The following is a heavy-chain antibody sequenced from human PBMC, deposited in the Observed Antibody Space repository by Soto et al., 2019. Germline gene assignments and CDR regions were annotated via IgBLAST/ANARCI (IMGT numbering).Heavy chain of an antibody. J-gene: IGHJ4*02. CDR3: AKGAPYYYGSGSYYDFDY. Sequence: GSLRLSCAASGFTFSSYAMSWVRQAPGKGLEWVSAISGSGGSTYYADSVKGRFTISRDNSKNTLYLQMNSLRAEDTAVYYCAKGAPYYYGSGSYYDFDYWGQGTLVTVSS. CDR2: ISGSGGST. D-gene: IGHD3-10*01. CDR1: GFTFSSYA. V-gene: IGHV3-23*01.